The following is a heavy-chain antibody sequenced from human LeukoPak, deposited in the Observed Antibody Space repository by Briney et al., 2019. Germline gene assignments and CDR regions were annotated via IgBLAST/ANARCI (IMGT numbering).Heavy chain of an antibody. CDR1: GFTVRTTY. CDR3: ARADYDSNILDY. J-gene: IGHJ4*02. D-gene: IGHD3-22*01. V-gene: IGHV3-53*01. CDR2: LYTGGGT. Sequence: GSLRLSCAASGFTVRTTYMSWVRQAPGKGPEWVSVLYTGGGTDYADSVKGRFTISRDNAKNTLYLQMNSLRAEDTAVYYCARADYDSNILDYWGQGTLVTVSS.